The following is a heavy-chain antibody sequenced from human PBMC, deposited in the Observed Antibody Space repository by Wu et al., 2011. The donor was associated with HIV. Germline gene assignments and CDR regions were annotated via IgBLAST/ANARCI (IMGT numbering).Heavy chain of an antibody. V-gene: IGHV1-18*01. CDR3: ARDESGSSSFYGMDV. CDR1: GYTFTTSG. D-gene: IGHD1-26*01. CDR2: ISTYSGNT. J-gene: IGHJ6*02. Sequence: KKPGASVKVSCKASGYTFTTSGVSWVRQAPGQGLEWMGWISTYSGNTKYAQRLQGRVTMTTDTPANTAYMEVRSLRSDDTAVYYCARDESGSSSFYGMDVWGQGTTVTVSS.